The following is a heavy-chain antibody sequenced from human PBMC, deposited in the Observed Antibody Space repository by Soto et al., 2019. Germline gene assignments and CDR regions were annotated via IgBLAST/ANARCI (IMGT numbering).Heavy chain of an antibody. D-gene: IGHD2-15*01. CDR3: ARDLSRYCSGGSCYSFTDYYYGMDV. CDR2: ISSSGSTI. Sequence: GGSLRLSCAASGFTFSSYEMNWVRQAPGKGLEWVSYISSSGSTIYYADSVKGRLTISRDNAKNSLYLQMNSLRAEDTAVYYCARDLSRYCSGGSCYSFTDYYYGMDVWGQGTTVTVSS. J-gene: IGHJ6*02. CDR1: GFTFSSYE. V-gene: IGHV3-48*03.